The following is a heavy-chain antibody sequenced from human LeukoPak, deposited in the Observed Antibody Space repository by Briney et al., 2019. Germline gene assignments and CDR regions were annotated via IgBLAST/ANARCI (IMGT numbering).Heavy chain of an antibody. CDR2: LNPNSGGT. CDR1: GYTFTGYY. J-gene: IGHJ4*02. V-gene: IGHV1-2*06. CDR3: AREGAYWFDSSGTLGNDY. D-gene: IGHD3-22*01. Sequence: ASVKVSCKASGYTFTGYYMHWVRQAPGQGLEWMGRLNPNSGGTNYAQKYQGRITMTRDTSISTAYMELSNLRSDDTAVYYCAREGAYWFDSSGTLGNDYWGREPWSPSPQ.